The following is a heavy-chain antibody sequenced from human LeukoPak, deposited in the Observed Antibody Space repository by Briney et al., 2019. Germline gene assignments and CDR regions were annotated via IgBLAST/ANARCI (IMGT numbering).Heavy chain of an antibody. CDR2: VRYDGSDK. J-gene: IGHJ4*02. D-gene: IGHD5-24*01. CDR3: AKTGGRDGYGFDS. CDR1: GFTFGSHG. V-gene: IGHV3-33*06. Sequence: GTSLRLSCAASGFTFGSHGMHWVRQAPGKGLEWVAVVRYDGSDKYYADSVKGRFTISRDNSKNTLYLQMNSLRAEDTALYYCAKTGGRDGYGFDSWGQGTLVTVSP.